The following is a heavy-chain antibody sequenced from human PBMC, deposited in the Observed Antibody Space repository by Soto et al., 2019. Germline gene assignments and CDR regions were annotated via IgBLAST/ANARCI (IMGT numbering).Heavy chain of an antibody. D-gene: IGHD3-22*01. V-gene: IGHV1-69*13. CDR1: GGTFSSYA. J-gene: IGHJ1*01. CDR2: IIPIFGTA. CDR3: ASRRYDSSGYLLLQH. Sequence: SVKVSCKASGGTFSSYAISWVRQAPGQGLEWMGGIIPIFGTANYARKFQGRVTITADESTSTAYMELSSLRSEDTAVYYCASRRYDSSGYLLLQHWGQGTLVTVSS.